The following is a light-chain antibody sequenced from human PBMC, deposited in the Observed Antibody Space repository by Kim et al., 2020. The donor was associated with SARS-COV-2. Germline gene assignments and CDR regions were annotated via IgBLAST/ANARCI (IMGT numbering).Light chain of an antibody. CDR3: QQRNSWPPAVT. CDR2: EAS. V-gene: IGKV3-11*01. J-gene: IGKJ4*01. Sequence: GQRAPLQCRATQNCDTYLAWYQQSPGKAPRHLVYEASNRATGVPDRFSGSGSGTDFTLTISSLEPEDFSLYYCQQRNSWPPAVTFGGGTKVDSK. CDR1: QNCDTY.